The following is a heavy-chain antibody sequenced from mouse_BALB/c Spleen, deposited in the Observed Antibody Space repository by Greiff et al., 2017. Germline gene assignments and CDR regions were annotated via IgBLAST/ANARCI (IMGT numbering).Heavy chain of an antibody. CDR3: ARGNGDGAYLDY. CDR1: GYAFTNYL. CDR2: INPGRGGT. D-gene: IGHD4-1*01. V-gene: IGHV1-54*01. J-gene: IGHJ2*01. Sequence: VQLQQSGAELVRPGTSVKVSCKASGYAFTNYLIEWVKQRPGQGLEWSGVINPGRGGTNYNEKFKSKATLTADKSSSTAYMQLSSLTSDDSAVYCCARGNGDGAYLDYWGQGTTLTVSS.